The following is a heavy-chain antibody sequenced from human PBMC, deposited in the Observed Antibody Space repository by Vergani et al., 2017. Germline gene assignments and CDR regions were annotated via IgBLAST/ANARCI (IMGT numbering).Heavy chain of an antibody. Sequence: VQLVESGGGLFKPGGSLRLSCAASGFTFSSYSMNWVRQAPGKGLEWVSSISSSSSYIYYADSVKGRFTISRDNAKNSLYLQMNSLRAEDTAVYYCARSHSSGLLIVDYWGQGTLVTVSS. J-gene: IGHJ4*02. CDR2: ISSSSSYI. V-gene: IGHV3-21*01. D-gene: IGHD3-22*01. CDR1: GFTFSSYS. CDR3: ARSHSSGLLIVDY.